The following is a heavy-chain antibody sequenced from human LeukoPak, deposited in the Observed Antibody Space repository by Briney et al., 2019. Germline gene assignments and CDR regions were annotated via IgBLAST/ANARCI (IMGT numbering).Heavy chain of an antibody. CDR2: ISTSGGST. Sequence: GGSLRLSCAASGFTVSSNYMSWVRQAPGKGLEWVSTISTSGGSTYYADSVKGRFTISRDNSKNTLYLQMNSLRAEDTAVYYCVSGMDYSDFDYWGQGTLVTVSS. D-gene: IGHD4-11*01. CDR1: GFTVSSNY. V-gene: IGHV3-23*01. J-gene: IGHJ4*02. CDR3: VSGMDYSDFDY.